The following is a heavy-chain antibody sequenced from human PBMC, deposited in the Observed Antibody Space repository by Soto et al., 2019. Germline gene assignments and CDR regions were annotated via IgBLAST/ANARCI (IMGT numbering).Heavy chain of an antibody. Sequence: SETLSLTCNVSGASFNDNHWSWIRKSPGKGLXXIXXFXXXXXTXXXPSLESRVTISADTSKNQFYLNLTSVTAADTAVYYCARISYWVKDYWGQGALVTSPQ. D-gene: IGHD2-8*02. J-gene: IGHJ4*02. V-gene: IGHV4-59*01. CDR3: ARISYWVKDY. CDR1: GASFNDNH. CDR2: FXXXXXT.